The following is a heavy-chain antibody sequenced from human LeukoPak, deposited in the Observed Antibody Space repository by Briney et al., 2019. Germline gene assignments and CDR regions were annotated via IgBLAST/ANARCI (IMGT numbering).Heavy chain of an antibody. D-gene: IGHD3-22*01. Sequence: GESLKISCKGSGYNFSRYWIGWVRQVPGKGLEWMGIIYPGDSDTRYSPSFQGQVTISADKSISTAYLQWSSLKASDTAMYYCARHSMSSGYYGGSNAFDIWGQGTMITVSS. CDR2: IYPGDSDT. J-gene: IGHJ3*02. V-gene: IGHV5-51*01. CDR3: ARHSMSSGYYGGSNAFDI. CDR1: GYNFSRYW.